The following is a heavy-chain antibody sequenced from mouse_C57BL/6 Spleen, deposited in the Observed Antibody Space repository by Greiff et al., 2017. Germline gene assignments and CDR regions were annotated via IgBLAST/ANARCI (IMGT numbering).Heavy chain of an antibody. D-gene: IGHD2-3*01. J-gene: IGHJ3*01. CDR2: IDPETGGT. V-gene: IGHV1-15*01. Sequence: VQLQQSGAELVRPGASVTLSCKASGYTFTDYEMHWVKQTPVHGLEWIGAIDPETGGTAYNQKFKGKAILTADKSSSKAYMELRSLTSEDSAVYYCTRGDDGYYPAWFAYWGQGTLVTVSA. CDR3: TRGDDGYYPAWFAY. CDR1: GYTFTDYE.